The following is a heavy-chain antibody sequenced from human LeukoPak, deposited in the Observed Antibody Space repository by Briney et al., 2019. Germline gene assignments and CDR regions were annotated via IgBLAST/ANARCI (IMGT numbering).Heavy chain of an antibody. D-gene: IGHD3-3*01. CDR2: IIPIFGTA. Sequence: ASVKVSCKASGGTFSSYAISWVRQAPGQGLEWMGGIIPIFGTANYAQKFQGRVTITTDESTSTAYMELSSLRSEDTAVYYCASARFEPRRGMPYWGQGTLVTVSS. V-gene: IGHV1-69*05. J-gene: IGHJ4*02. CDR3: ASARFEPRRGMPY. CDR1: GGTFSSYA.